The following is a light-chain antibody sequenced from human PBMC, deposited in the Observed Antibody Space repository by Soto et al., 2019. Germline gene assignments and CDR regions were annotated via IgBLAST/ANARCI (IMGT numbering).Light chain of an antibody. Sequence: EIVMTQSPATLSVSPGERATLSCRASQSVSSNLAWYQQKPGQAPRLLIYGASTRATGIPARFSGSRSGTDFTLTISSLQSEDFAVYYCQQYNNLPRTFRQGTKVEIK. V-gene: IGKV3-15*01. CDR2: GAS. J-gene: IGKJ1*01. CDR1: QSVSSN. CDR3: QQYNNLPRT.